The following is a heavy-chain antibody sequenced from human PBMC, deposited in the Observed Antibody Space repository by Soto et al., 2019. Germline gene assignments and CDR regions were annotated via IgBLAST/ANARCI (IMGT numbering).Heavy chain of an antibody. D-gene: IGHD6-19*01. J-gene: IGHJ4*02. Sequence: PSETLSLTCTVSGGSIIGHYCIFIRHSPWKGLEWIVYIFYTGSTNYNPSLKSRVTLSVDTSKNQFSLRLSSVIAADTAVYYCARVGSSGWSPDYWGQGTLVTVSS. V-gene: IGHV4-59*11. CDR2: IFYTGST. CDR1: GGSIIGHY. CDR3: ARVGSSGWSPDY.